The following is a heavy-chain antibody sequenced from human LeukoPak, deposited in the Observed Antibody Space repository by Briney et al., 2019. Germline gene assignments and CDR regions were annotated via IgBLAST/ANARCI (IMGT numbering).Heavy chain of an antibody. D-gene: IGHD4-17*01. J-gene: IGHJ4*02. CDR1: GCSISSYY. CDR2: IYNSGNT. V-gene: IGHV4-59*08. Sequence: SETLSLTCTVSGCSISSYYGSWIRLPPGKALEGIGNIYNSGNTKYNPSLKSRVSTSVDTYKNQFSLKLSSVTAADTAVYYCARVNGHYDYFDYWGQGTLVTVSS. CDR3: ARVNGHYDYFDY.